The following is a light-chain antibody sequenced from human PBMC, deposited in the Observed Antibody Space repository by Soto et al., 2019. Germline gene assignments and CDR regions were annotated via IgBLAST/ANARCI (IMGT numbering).Light chain of an antibody. V-gene: IGKV1-6*01. CDR1: QSISSY. CDR2: GAS. J-gene: IGKJ1*01. CDR3: LQDYTYPWT. Sequence: IQMTQSPSSLSASVGDRVTITCRASQSISSYLNWYQQRPGKAPKVLIYGASNLQSGVPSRFSGSASGTDFTLTISSLQPEDFATYYCLQDYTYPWTFGQGTKVDI.